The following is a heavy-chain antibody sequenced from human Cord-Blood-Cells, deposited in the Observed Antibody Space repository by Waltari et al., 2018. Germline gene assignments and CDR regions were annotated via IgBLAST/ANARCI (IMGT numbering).Heavy chain of an antibody. Sequence: QVQLQQWGAGLLKPSETLSLTCAVYGGSFSGYYWSWIRQPPGKGLEWIGEINHSGSTNYNPSLKGRITISVDTSKNQFSLKLSSVTAADTAVYYCARGAGITIFGVVIISDAFDIWGQGTMVTVSS. CDR2: INHSGST. CDR3: ARGAGITIFGVVIISDAFDI. V-gene: IGHV4-34*01. CDR1: GGSFSGYY. D-gene: IGHD3-3*01. J-gene: IGHJ3*02.